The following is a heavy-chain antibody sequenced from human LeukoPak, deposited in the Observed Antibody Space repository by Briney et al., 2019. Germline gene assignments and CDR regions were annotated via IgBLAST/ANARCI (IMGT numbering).Heavy chain of an antibody. D-gene: IGHD3-16*01. V-gene: IGHV3-21*01. CDR3: ATWGRHDAFDI. CDR1: GFTFSSSA. CDR2: ISDSATYI. J-gene: IGHJ3*02. Sequence: GGSLRLSCAASGFTFSSSAMNWLRQAPGKGLEWVSSISDSATYIFYGDSVKGRFTISRDNAKNSLYLQMNSLRTEDTAVYYCATWGRHDAFDIWGQGTMVTVSS.